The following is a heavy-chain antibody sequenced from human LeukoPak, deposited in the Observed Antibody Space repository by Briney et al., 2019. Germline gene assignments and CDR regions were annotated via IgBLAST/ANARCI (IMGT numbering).Heavy chain of an antibody. CDR2: IYTSGST. CDR3: ARGYSSSWEGYFDY. J-gene: IGHJ4*02. Sequence: NTSETLSLTCTVSGGSISSSGYYWSWIRQPAGKGLEWIGRIYTSGSTNYNPSLKSRVTMSVDTSKNQFSLKLSSVTAADTAVYYCARGYSSSWEGYFDYWGQGTLVTVSS. CDR1: GGSISSSGYY. V-gene: IGHV4-61*02. D-gene: IGHD6-13*01.